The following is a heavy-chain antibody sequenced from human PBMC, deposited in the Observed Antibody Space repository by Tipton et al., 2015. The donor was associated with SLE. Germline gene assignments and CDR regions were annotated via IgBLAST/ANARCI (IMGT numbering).Heavy chain of an antibody. V-gene: IGHV3-15*01. J-gene: IGHJ4*02. D-gene: IGHD5-12*01. Sequence: SLRLSCATSGFSFSIYALSWVRQAPGKGLEWVGRIKSKADGGTTDYVAPVKGRFTMSRDDSKNTLYLQMNSLKTEDTAVYYCIPRGYSGYWSQGTLVTVSS. CDR3: IPRGYSGY. CDR1: GFSFSIYA. CDR2: IKSKADGGTT.